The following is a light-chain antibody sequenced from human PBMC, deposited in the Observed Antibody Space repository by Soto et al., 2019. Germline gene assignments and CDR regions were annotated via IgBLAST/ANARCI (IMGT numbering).Light chain of an antibody. CDR3: QQYGSSPPFT. CDR2: GVS. J-gene: IGKJ3*01. Sequence: ETVLTQSPGTLSLSPGERATLSCRASQNLNSNFLAWYQQKPGQAPRLLIYGVSFRATGIPERFSGSGSGTDFTLTISRLEPEDVAVYYCQQYGSSPPFTFGPGTKVDIK. V-gene: IGKV3-20*01. CDR1: QNLNSNF.